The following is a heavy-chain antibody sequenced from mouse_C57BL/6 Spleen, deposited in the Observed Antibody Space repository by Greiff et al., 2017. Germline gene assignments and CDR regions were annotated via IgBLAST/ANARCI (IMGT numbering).Heavy chain of an antibody. CDR2: IRNKANNHAT. J-gene: IGHJ3*01. V-gene: IGHV6-6*01. D-gene: IGHD1-1*01. CDR1: GFTFSDAW. CDR3: TRSHYYGSSYGLGRFAY. Sequence: EVHLVESGGGLVQPGGSMKLSCAASGFTFSDAWMDWVRQSPEKGLEWVAEIRNKANNHATYYAESVKGRFTISRDDSKSSVYLQMNSLRAEDTGIYYCTRSHYYGSSYGLGRFAYWGQGTLVTVSA.